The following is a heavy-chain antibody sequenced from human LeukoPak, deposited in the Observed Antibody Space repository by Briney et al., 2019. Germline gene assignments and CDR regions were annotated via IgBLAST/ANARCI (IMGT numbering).Heavy chain of an antibody. D-gene: IGHD2-2*01. CDR1: GFTFSSYS. CDR2: ISGSGDST. Sequence: GGSLRLSCAASGFTFSSYSMNWVRQAPGKGLEWVSAISGSGDSTYYADSVKGRFTISRDNSKNTLYLQMNSLRAEDPAVYYCAKHQRDIVVVPAGVGYYMDVWGKGTTVTVSS. J-gene: IGHJ6*03. CDR3: AKHQRDIVVVPAGVGYYMDV. V-gene: IGHV3-23*01.